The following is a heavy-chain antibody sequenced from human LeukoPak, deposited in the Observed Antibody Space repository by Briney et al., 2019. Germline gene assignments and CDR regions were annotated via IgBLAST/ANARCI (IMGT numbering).Heavy chain of an antibody. J-gene: IGHJ4*02. CDR3: ARAEGYYDSSGYYHFGY. D-gene: IGHD3-22*01. CDR2: MNPNSGNT. Sequence: ASVKVSCKASGYTFTSYDINWVRQATGQGLEWMGWMNPNSGNTGYAQKFQGRVTMTRNTSISTAYMELSSLRSEDTAVYYCARAEGYYDSSGYYHFGYWGQGTLVTVSS. CDR1: GYTFTSYD. V-gene: IGHV1-8*01.